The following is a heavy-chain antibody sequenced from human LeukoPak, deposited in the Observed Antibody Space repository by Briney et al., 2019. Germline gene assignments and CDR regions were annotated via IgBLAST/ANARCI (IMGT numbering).Heavy chain of an antibody. J-gene: IGHJ4*02. CDR2: ITSGSSAT. D-gene: IGHD5-18*01. CDR1: GFKFGSFS. V-gene: IGHV3-48*04. CDR3: ARAIASYGDSAF. Sequence: GGSLRLSCAASGFKFGSFSMGWVRQAPGKGLEWLSYITSGSSATYYADSLMGRFTISRDNAKNSLYLQINSLRVDDTAVYYCARAIASYGDSAFWGQGTLVPVSS.